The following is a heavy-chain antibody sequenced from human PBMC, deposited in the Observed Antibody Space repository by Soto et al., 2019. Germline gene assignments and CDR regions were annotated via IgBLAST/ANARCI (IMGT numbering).Heavy chain of an antibody. Sequence: QVQLVQSGAEVKKPGASVKVSCKSSGYPFTHYGITWVRQAPGQGPEWMGWISPFNGNTNYGQTLQGRVTLTTDTSTSTVYIELRSLRSDDTAVYYCARDQSFDRSYYYDIDVWGQGTTFTVSS. D-gene: IGHD3-10*01. CDR2: ISPFNGNT. CDR3: ARDQSFDRSYYYDIDV. J-gene: IGHJ6*02. V-gene: IGHV1-18*01. CDR1: GYPFTHYG.